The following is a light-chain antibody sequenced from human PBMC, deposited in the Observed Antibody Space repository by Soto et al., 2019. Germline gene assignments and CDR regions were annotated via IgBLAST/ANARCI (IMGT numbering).Light chain of an antibody. V-gene: IGLV1-47*01. CDR3: AAWDDSLSGRGV. Sequence: QSVLTQPPSASGTPGQRVTISCSGSSSNIGSNYVYWYQQLPGTAPKLLIYRNNQRPPGVPARFSGSKSGTSASLAISGLRSEDEADYYCAAWDDSLSGRGVFGGGTKLTVL. CDR1: SSNIGSNY. CDR2: RNN. J-gene: IGLJ2*01.